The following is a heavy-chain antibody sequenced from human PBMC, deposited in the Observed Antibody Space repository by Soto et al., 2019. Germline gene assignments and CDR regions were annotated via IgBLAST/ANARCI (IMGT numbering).Heavy chain of an antibody. CDR3: ARDDDYDANAFEY. D-gene: IGHD3-22*01. J-gene: IGHJ4*02. CDR2: IWNDGIRK. V-gene: IGHV3-33*01. Sequence: PGGSLRLSCAASGFTFSRYGMHWVRQAPGKGLEWVALIWNDGIRKAYVDSVKGRFTISRDNSKNTLDLQMNSLRAEDTAVYYCARDDDYDANAFEYWGPGTLVTVSS. CDR1: GFTFSRYG.